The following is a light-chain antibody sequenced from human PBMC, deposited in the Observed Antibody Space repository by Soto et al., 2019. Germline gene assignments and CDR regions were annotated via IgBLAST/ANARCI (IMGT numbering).Light chain of an antibody. V-gene: IGLV1-40*01. J-gene: IGLJ3*02. CDR2: SNI. Sequence: QSVLTQPPSMSGAPGQRVTISCTGSSSDIGAGYDVHWYQQFLGTAPKLLIYSNINRPSGVPDRFSGSKSGTSASLAITGLQAEDEADYYCQSYDSSLGGSKGVFGGGTKLTVL. CDR3: QSYDSSLGGSKGV. CDR1: SSDIGAGYD.